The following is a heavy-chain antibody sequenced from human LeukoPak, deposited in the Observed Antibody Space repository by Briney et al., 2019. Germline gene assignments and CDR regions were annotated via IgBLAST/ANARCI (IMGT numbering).Heavy chain of an antibody. D-gene: IGHD6-13*01. V-gene: IGHV3-23*01. J-gene: IGHJ4*02. CDR2: ISGSGTNT. CDR1: GFTFSSYA. CDR3: AKDFGSSWHYDY. Sequence: GGSLRLSCAASGFTFSSYAMGWVRQAPGKGLEWVSTISGSGTNTYYSDSVKGRFTISRDNSKNTLYLQMNSLRAEDTAVYYCAKDFGSSWHYDYWGQGTLVTVSS.